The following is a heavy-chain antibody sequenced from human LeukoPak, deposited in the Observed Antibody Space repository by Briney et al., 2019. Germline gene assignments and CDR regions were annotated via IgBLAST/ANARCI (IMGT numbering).Heavy chain of an antibody. CDR2: ISSSGSTI. D-gene: IGHD3-16*01. V-gene: IGHV3-11*01. J-gene: IGHJ4*02. Sequence: RGSLRLSCAASGFTFSDYYMSWIRQAPGKGLEWLSSISSSGSTIYSADSVKGRFTISRDNAKNSLYLQMNSLRAEDMALYYCAKGGGGGLDYWGQGTLVTVSS. CDR1: GFTFSDYY. CDR3: AKGGGGGLDY.